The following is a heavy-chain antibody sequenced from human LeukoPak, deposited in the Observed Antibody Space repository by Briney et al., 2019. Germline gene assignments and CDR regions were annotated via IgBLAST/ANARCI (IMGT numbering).Heavy chain of an antibody. D-gene: IGHD5-12*01. Sequence: GGSLRLSCAASGVTFSGYAMSWVRQAPGRGLDWVSGISGNGGSIYYADSVKGRFTISRDNSKSTLYLQMNSLRAEDTAVYFCAKDGGFSGSSSFNYWGQGTLVTVSS. CDR2: ISGNGGSI. V-gene: IGHV3-23*01. J-gene: IGHJ4*02. CDR3: AKDGGFSGSSSFNY. CDR1: GVTFSGYA.